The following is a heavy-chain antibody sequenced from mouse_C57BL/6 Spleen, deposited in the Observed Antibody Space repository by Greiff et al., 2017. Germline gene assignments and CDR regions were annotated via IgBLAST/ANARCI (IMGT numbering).Heavy chain of an antibody. Sequence: EVQLQQSGPELVKPGASVKMSCKASGYTFTDYNMHWVKTSHGKSLEWIGYINPNNGGTSYNQKFKGKATLTVNKSSSTAYMELRRLTSEDAAVYYCAVYYDYDGGYYYAMDDWGQGTSVTVSS. J-gene: IGHJ4*01. CDR2: INPNNGGT. CDR1: GYTFTDYN. D-gene: IGHD2-4*01. V-gene: IGHV1-22*01. CDR3: AVYYDYDGGYYYAMDD.